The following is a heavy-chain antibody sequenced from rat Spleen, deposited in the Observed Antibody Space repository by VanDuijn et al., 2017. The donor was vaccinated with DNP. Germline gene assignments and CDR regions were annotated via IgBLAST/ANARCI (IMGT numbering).Heavy chain of an antibody. V-gene: IGHV1-43*01. Sequence: QVQLQQSGAELAKPDSSVKISCKASGDTFTSDYISWIKQTTGQGLEYIGYINTESGGTHYNEKFKGKATLTVDKSSSTAFMQLSSLTPDDSAVYYCARWVGARFAYWGQGTLVTVSS. CDR3: ARWVGARFAY. CDR2: INTESGGT. D-gene: IGHD4-3*01. J-gene: IGHJ3*01. CDR1: GDTFTSDY.